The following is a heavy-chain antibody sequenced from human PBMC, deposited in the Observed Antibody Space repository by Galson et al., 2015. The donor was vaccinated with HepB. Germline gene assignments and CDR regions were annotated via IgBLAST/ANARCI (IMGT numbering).Heavy chain of an antibody. J-gene: IGHJ2*01. D-gene: IGHD4-17*01. Sequence: TLSLTCTVSGGSIRSGDYYWSWIRQHPGKGLEWIGNIYCSGSTYYNPSLKSRVTISVDMSKNQFSLKLSSVTAADTAVYYCARDYGDYWYFDLWGRGTLVTVSS. V-gene: IGHV4-31*03. CDR2: IYCSGST. CDR3: ARDYGDYWYFDL. CDR1: GGSIRSGDYY.